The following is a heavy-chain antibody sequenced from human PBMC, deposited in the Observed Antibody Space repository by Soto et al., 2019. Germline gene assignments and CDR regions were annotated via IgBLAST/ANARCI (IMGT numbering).Heavy chain of an antibody. CDR2: ISYDGGLQ. V-gene: IGHV3-30*03. D-gene: IGHD5-18*01. CDR3: VSDRGYGHASVPYS. CDR1: GFTFTSYG. Sequence: QAHLVESGGGVVQPGRSLRLSCAASGFTFTSYGMHWVRQAPGTRLEWVAVISYDGGLQHYADSVKGRFTISRDNSKNMVLRQMNGLRAEDTAVYYCVSDRGYGHASVPYSWGQGTLVSVSS. J-gene: IGHJ4*02.